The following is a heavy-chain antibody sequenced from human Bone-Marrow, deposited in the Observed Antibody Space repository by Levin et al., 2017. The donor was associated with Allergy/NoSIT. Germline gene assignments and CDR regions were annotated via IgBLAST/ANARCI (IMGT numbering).Heavy chain of an antibody. J-gene: IGHJ4*02. CDR2: INQDGREI. Sequence: GGSLRLSCVGSGFTFSIYWMSWVRQVPGKGLEWVANINQDGREIYCVDSVRGRFTVSRDNAKNSLYLQMNSLKAEDTAVYYGARLITGDPDYWGQGTLVTVSA. V-gene: IGHV3-7*01. CDR3: ARLITGDPDY. D-gene: IGHD7-27*01. CDR1: GFTFSIYW.